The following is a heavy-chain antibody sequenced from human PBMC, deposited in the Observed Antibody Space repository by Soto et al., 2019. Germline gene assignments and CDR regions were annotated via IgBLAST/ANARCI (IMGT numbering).Heavy chain of an antibody. CDR3: ARYSSNWFQTEGMDV. CDR2: IDASGNS. Sequence: SETLSLTCTVSGDSISSYYWNWIRQPAGKGLEWIGRIDASGNSNYNPSLKSRVTMSVDTSKKQFSLKVTSVTAADTAVYYCARYSSNWFQTEGMDVWGQGTTVTVSS. J-gene: IGHJ6*02. D-gene: IGHD6-13*01. V-gene: IGHV4-4*07. CDR1: GDSISSYY.